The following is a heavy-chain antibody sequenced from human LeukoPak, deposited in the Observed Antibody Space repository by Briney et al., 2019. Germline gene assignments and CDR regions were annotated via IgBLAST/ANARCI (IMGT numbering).Heavy chain of an antibody. CDR3: ARDPFYSGSYFDY. CDR1: GYTFTSYY. D-gene: IGHD1-26*01. Sequence: ASVKVSCKASGYTFTSYYMHWVRQAPGQGLEWMGIINPSGGSTSYAQKFQGRVTMTRDTYTSTAYMELRSLRSDDTAVYYCARDPFYSGSYFDYWGQGTLVTVSS. CDR2: INPSGGST. V-gene: IGHV1-46*01. J-gene: IGHJ4*02.